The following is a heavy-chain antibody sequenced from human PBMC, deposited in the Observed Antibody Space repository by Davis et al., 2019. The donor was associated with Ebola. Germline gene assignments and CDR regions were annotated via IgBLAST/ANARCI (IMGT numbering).Heavy chain of an antibody. CDR1: GFVFRNYV. Sequence: GESLKISCAASGFVFRNYVMSRVRRAPGKGLEWVSTHGTSGDTYYADSVKGRFTISRDNSKNTLHLQMNSLRVEDTAIYYCAKDTPNIWFDVWGQGTMVAVSS. CDR3: AKDTPNIWFDV. V-gene: IGHV3-23*01. D-gene: IGHD2-15*01. J-gene: IGHJ3*01. CDR2: HGTSGDT.